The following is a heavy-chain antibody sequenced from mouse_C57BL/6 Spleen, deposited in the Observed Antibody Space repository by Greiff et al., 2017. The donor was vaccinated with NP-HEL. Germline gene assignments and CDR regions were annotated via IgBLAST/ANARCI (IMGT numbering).Heavy chain of an antibody. CDR1: GFSLTSYG. CDR2: IWSDGST. J-gene: IGHJ4*01. CDR3: ARHGWALYAMDY. Sequence: VQGVESGPGLVAPSQSLSITCTVSGFSLTSYGVHWVRQPPGKGLEWLVVIWSDGSTTYNSALKSRLSISKDNSKSQVFLKRNSLQTDDTDMYYCARHGWALYAMDYWGQGTSVTVSS. V-gene: IGHV2-6-1*01. D-gene: IGHD3-3*01.